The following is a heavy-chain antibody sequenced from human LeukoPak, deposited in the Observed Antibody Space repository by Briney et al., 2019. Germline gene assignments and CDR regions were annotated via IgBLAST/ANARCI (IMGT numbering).Heavy chain of an antibody. CDR3: TRGPDFDY. V-gene: IGHV6-1*01. J-gene: IGHJ4*02. Sequence: SQTLSLTCAISGDSVSSNSAAWNWIRQSPSMGLEWLGRTYYRSKRYNEYAVSGKSRISINSDTSKNQFCLQLNSVTPEDAAAYYCTRGPDFDYWGQGSLVTVHS. CDR2: TYYRSKRYN. CDR1: GDSVSSNSAA.